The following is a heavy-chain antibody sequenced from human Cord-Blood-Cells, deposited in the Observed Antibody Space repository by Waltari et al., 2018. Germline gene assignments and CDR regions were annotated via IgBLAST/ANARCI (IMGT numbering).Heavy chain of an antibody. CDR3: AGGSYFNWFDP. V-gene: IGHV1-46*01. Sequence: QVQLVQSGAEVKKPGASVKVSCKASGYTFTSYYMHWVRQAPGQGLEWMGIINPSGGSTSYAQKFQGRVTMTRDTSTSTVYMELSSLRSEDTAMYYCAGGSYFNWFDPWGQGTLVTVSS. D-gene: IGHD1-26*01. J-gene: IGHJ5*02. CDR1: GYTFTSYY. CDR2: INPSGGST.